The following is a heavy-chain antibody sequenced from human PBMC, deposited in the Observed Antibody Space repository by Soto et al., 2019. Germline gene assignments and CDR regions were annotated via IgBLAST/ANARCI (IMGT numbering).Heavy chain of an antibody. Sequence: GGSLRLSCTASGFSFSNYWMSWVRQTPGKGLEWVANIRQDGGEKNYVDAVRGRFTISRDNARNSLYLQMNSLRVEDTAVYYCTSRNLQLCFISACSAPYDYWGQGAQVTVAS. V-gene: IGHV3-7*05. CDR1: GFSFSNYW. CDR2: IRQDGGEK. D-gene: IGHD1-1*01. J-gene: IGHJ4*02. CDR3: TSRNLQLCFISACSAPYDY.